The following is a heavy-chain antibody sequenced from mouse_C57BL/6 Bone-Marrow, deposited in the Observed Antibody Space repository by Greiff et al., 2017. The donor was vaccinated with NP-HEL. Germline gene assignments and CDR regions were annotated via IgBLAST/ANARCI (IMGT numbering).Heavy chain of an antibody. CDR3: ARGRDYDGVMDY. Sequence: QVQLKQPGAELVRPGSSVKLSCKASGYTFTSYWMDWVKQRPGQGLEWIGNIYPSDSETHYNEKFKDKATLTVDKSSSTAYMQLNRLTSAASAVLVYARGRDYDGVMDYWGQGTTLTVSS. CDR1: GYTFTSYW. J-gene: IGHJ2*01. V-gene: IGHV1-61*01. D-gene: IGHD2-4*01. CDR2: IYPSDSET.